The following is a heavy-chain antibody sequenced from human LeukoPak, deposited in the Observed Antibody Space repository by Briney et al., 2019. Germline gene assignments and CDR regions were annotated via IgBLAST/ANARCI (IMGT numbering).Heavy chain of an antibody. Sequence: PSETLSLTCTVSGGPISGYYWSWIRQPPGKGLEWIGSFYYSETINYNPSLKSRVTISADTSKNQVSLKLSSVTAADTAAYYCARGARHWIQPNYMDVWGKGTTVTVTS. D-gene: IGHD5-18*01. J-gene: IGHJ6*03. CDR1: GGPISGYY. CDR3: ARGARHWIQPNYMDV. V-gene: IGHV4-59*01. CDR2: FYYSETI.